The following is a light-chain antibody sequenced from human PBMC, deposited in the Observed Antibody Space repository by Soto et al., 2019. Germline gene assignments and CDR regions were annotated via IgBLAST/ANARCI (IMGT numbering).Light chain of an antibody. CDR3: QQYKNWPL. CDR1: HSVNSH. J-gene: IGKJ5*01. Sequence: MMKTQSPATLSVSPGERVTLSCRTSHSVNSHVAWYQQKPGXXPRLLLYGASTRATGIPVRFSCSGFGTELTLTTSSLQSEDFAVYYCQQYKNWPLFGQGTRLEIK. CDR2: GAS. V-gene: IGKV3-15*01.